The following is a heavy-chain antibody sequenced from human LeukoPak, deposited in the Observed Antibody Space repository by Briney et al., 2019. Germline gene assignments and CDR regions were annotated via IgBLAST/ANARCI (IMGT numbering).Heavy chain of an antibody. V-gene: IGHV4-59*01. D-gene: IGHD4-17*01. CDR2: IYYSGST. CDR1: GGSISSYY. J-gene: IGHJ4*02. CDR3: ARAYGDIDY. Sequence: SETLSLTCTVSGGSISSYYWSWIRQPPGKGLEWIGYIYYSGSTNYNPSLKSRVTISVDTSKNQFSLKLSSVTAADTAVHYCARAYGDIDYWGQGTLVTVSS.